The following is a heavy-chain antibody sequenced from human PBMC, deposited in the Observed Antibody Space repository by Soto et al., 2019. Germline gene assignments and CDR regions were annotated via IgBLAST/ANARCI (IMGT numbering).Heavy chain of an antibody. CDR1: GLTLTSQA. V-gene: IGHV3-23*01. CDR3: AKATGLLDPFDY. D-gene: IGHD3-3*01. J-gene: IGHJ4*02. CDR2: ITAGGGT. Sequence: EVQLLESGGGLVQPGGSLRLSCATSGLTLTSQAMGWVRQPPGKGLEWVSSITAGGGTDYADSVRGRFTISRDNSKNTLYLQMSSLRAEDTAIYYCAKATGLLDPFDYWGQGILVTVSS.